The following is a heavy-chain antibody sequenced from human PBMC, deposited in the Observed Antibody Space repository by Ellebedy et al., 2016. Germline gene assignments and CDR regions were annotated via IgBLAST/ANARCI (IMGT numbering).Heavy chain of an antibody. V-gene: IGHV3-33*01. Sequence: GESLKISCAASGFTFSSYGMHWVRQAPGKGLEWVAVIWSDGSNKYYADSVKGRLTISRDNSKNTLYLQMNSLRAEDTAVYYCARRGNGIYYFDYWGQGTLVTVSS. D-gene: IGHD2/OR15-2a*01. CDR2: IWSDGSNK. CDR1: GFTFSSYG. J-gene: IGHJ4*02. CDR3: ARRGNGIYYFDY.